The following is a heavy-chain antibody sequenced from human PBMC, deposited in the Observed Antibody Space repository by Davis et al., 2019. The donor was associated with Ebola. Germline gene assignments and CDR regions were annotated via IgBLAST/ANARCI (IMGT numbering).Heavy chain of an antibody. CDR2: MNPNSGNT. CDR1: GYTFTNYY. CDR3: ARGHMYSGGRMDV. V-gene: IGHV1-8*02. J-gene: IGHJ6*04. Sequence: ASVKVSCKASGYTFTNYYMHWVRQAPGQGLEWMGWMNPNSGNTGYAQKFQGRVTMTRNTSISTAYMELSSLRSEDTAVYYCARGHMYSGGRMDVWAKGTTVTVSS. D-gene: IGHD6-19*01.